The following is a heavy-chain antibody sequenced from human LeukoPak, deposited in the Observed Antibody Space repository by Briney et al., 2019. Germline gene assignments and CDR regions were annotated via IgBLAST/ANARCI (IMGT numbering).Heavy chain of an antibody. CDR3: ARGGSYDFWSGYFRGRYFDY. V-gene: IGHV1-18*01. D-gene: IGHD3-3*01. CDR1: GYTFTSYG. Sequence: EASVKVSCKASGYTFTSYGISWVRQAPGQGLEWMGWISAYNGNTNYAQKLQGRVTMTTDTSTSTAYMELRSLRSDDTAVYYCARGGSYDFWSGYFRGRYFDYWGQGTLVTVSS. CDR2: ISAYNGNT. J-gene: IGHJ4*02.